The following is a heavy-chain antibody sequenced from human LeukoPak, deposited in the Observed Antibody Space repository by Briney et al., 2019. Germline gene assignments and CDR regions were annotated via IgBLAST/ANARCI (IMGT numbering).Heavy chain of an antibody. V-gene: IGHV3-48*03. J-gene: IGHJ4*02. D-gene: IGHD6-19*01. CDR2: ISSGSTI. Sequence: GGSLRLSCAASGFTLSSYEMKCVREAPREGLEWVSYISSGSTIYDADSVKGRFTISRDNAKNSLYLQMNSLRAEDTAVYYCARESIAVAGAPFDCWGQGSLVTVSS. CDR1: GFTLSSYE. CDR3: ARESIAVAGAPFDC.